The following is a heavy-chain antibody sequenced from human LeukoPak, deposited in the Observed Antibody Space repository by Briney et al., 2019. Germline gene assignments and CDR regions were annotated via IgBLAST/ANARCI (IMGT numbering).Heavy chain of an antibody. Sequence: GSSVKVSCKASGGTFSSYAISWVRQAPGQGLEWMGRIIPILGIANYAQKFQGRVTITADKSTSTAYMELSGLRSEDTAVYYCARLSPIDYDILTGLDYYFDYWGQGTLVTVSS. CDR3: ARLSPIDYDILTGLDYYFDY. D-gene: IGHD3-9*01. J-gene: IGHJ4*02. CDR2: IIPILGIA. CDR1: GGTFSSYA. V-gene: IGHV1-69*04.